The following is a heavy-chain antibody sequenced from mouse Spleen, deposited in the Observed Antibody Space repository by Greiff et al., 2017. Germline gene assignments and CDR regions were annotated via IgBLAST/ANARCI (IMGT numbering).Heavy chain of an antibody. CDR3: ARENYGNFHMDY. Sequence: EVQLVESGGGLVKLGGSLKLSCAASGFTFSSYYMSWVRQTPEKRLEWVATISSGGGSSYYPDSVKGRFTISRDNAKITLYLQMSSLNSEDTAVYYCARENYGNFHMDYWGQGTSVTVSS. D-gene: IGHD2-1*01. CDR2: ISSGGGSS. CDR1: GFTFSSYY. V-gene: IGHV5-12-1*01. J-gene: IGHJ4*01.